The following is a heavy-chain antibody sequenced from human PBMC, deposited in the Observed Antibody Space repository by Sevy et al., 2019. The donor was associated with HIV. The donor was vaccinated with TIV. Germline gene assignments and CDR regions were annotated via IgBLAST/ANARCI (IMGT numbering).Heavy chain of an antibody. V-gene: IGHV3-53*01. CDR1: GFNVNDNY. D-gene: IGHD2-21*01. Sequence: GGSLRLSCAASGFNVNDNYMTWVRQAPGKGLEWVSIIHADGSSYYADSVKGRFTMSRDDSKNIVNLQMNSLRADDTAAYYCARDRRFCGNDCYLYYYYGMDVWGQGTAVTVSS. CDR2: IHADGSS. J-gene: IGHJ6*02. CDR3: ARDRRFCGNDCYLYYYYGMDV.